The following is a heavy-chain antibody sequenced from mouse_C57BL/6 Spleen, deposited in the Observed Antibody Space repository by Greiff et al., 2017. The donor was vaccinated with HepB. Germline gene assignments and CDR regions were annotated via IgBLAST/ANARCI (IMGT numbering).Heavy chain of an antibody. V-gene: IGHV1-76*01. CDR1: GYTFTDYY. CDR3: ARGRAYGNYDFDY. D-gene: IGHD2-1*01. J-gene: IGHJ2*01. CDR2: IYPGSGNT. Sequence: QVHVKQSGAELVRPGASVKLSCKASGYTFTDYYINWVKQRPGQGLEWIARIYPGSGNTYYNEKFKGKATLTAEKSSSTAYMQLSSLTSEDSAVYCCARGRAYGNYDFDYWGQGTTLTVSS.